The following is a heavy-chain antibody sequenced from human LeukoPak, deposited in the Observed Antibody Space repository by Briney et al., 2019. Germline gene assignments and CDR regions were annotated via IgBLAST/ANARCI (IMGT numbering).Heavy chain of an antibody. V-gene: IGHV4-59*01. CDR1: GGSISNYY. CDR3: ARHRRGLGYCSGGSCYPYNWFDP. J-gene: IGHJ5*02. Sequence: SETLSLTCTVSGGSISNYYWSWVRQPPGKGLEWIGYIYYSGSTNYNPSLKSRVTISVDTSKNQFSLKLSSVTAADTAVYYCARHRRGLGYCSGGSCYPYNWFDPWGQGTLVTVSS. CDR2: IYYSGST. D-gene: IGHD2-15*01.